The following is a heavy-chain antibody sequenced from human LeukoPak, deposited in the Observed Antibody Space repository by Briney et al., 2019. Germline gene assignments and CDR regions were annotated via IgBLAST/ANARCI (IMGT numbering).Heavy chain of an antibody. V-gene: IGHV3-23*01. D-gene: IGHD6-6*01. Sequence: GGSLRLSCAASGFAFRDFPMGWVRQSPGKGLEWVSVISAGADLTFYADSVRGRFSISRENSKNTLYLQMNSLRAEDTAVYYCARDRVAARPYWFDPWGQGTLVTVSS. CDR1: GFAFRDFP. J-gene: IGHJ5*02. CDR3: ARDRVAARPYWFDP. CDR2: ISAGADLT.